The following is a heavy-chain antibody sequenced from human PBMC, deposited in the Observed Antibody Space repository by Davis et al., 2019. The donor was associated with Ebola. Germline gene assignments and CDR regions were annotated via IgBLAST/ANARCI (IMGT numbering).Heavy chain of an antibody. Sequence: ASVTVSCKASGYTFTSYGISWVRQAPGQGLEWMGWISAYNGNTNYAQKLQGKVTMTTDTSTSTAYMELRSLRSDDTAVYYCARVGGVQLWATYYYYYGMDVWGQGTTVTVSS. CDR3: ARVGGVQLWATYYYYYGMDV. J-gene: IGHJ6*02. CDR2: ISAYNGNT. D-gene: IGHD5-18*01. CDR1: GYTFTSYG. V-gene: IGHV1-18*01.